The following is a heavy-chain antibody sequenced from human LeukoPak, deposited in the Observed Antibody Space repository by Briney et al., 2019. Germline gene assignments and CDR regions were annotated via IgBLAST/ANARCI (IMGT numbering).Heavy chain of an antibody. CDR1: GFTFSDYY. J-gene: IGHJ4*02. Sequence: GESLKISCAASGFTFSDYYMSWIRQAPGKGLEWVSYISSSGSTIYYADSVKGRFTISRDNAKNSLYLQMNSLRAEDTAVYYCAREPFYSNYFDYWGQGTLVTVSS. CDR2: ISSSGSTI. D-gene: IGHD4-11*01. CDR3: AREPFYSNYFDY. V-gene: IGHV3-11*04.